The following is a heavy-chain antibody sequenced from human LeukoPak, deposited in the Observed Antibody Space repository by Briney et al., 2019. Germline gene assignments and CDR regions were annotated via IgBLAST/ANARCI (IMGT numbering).Heavy chain of an antibody. Sequence: SETLSLTCAVYVGSFSDYSWSWIRQPPGKGLEWIGEITYSGSTNYNPSLKSRVTISIDTSKNQFSLKVTSLTAADTAVYYCARDQGGLWGQGTLVTVSS. J-gene: IGHJ4*02. CDR3: ARDQGGL. V-gene: IGHV4-34*01. CDR1: VGSFSDYS. CDR2: ITYSGST. D-gene: IGHD2-2*01.